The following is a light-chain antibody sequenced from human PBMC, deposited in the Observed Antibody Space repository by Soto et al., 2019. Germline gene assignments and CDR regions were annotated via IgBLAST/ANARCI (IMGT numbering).Light chain of an antibody. CDR2: DVT. J-gene: IGLJ1*01. Sequence: QSVLTQPPSVSGSPGQSVTISCTGTSSDVGGYDYVSWYQQHPGKAPKLLIYDVTKRPSGVPDRFSGSKSGNTASLTISGLQAEDEADYYCSSFTSRFTFVFGTGTKVTVL. V-gene: IGLV2-11*01. CDR3: SSFTSRFTFV. CDR1: SSDVGGYDY.